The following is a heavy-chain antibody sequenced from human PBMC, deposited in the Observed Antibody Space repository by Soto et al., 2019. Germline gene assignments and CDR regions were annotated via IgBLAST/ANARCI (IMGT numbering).Heavy chain of an antibody. D-gene: IGHD3-16*02. V-gene: IGHV3-48*03. CDR2: ISSGGSTI. CDR1: GFTFSSYE. CDR3: ARDDSGYPSYFHY. J-gene: IGHJ4*02. Sequence: EVQLVESGGGLVQPGGSQRLSCAASGFTFSSYEMNWVRQAPGKGLEWVSYISSGGSTIYYADSVRGRFTISRDNAKNSLYLQMNSLRAEDTAVYYCARDDSGYPSYFHYWGQGTLVTVSS.